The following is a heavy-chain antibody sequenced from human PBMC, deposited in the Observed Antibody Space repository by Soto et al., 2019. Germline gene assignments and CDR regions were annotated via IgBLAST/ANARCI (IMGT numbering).Heavy chain of an antibody. CDR1: GGSVSSTNFY. V-gene: IGHV4-61*01. CDR2: IYNSGTT. Sequence: ASETLSLTCTVSGGSVSSTNFYWSWIRQPPGKGLEWVAYIYNSGTTSHNPSLKSRVTISIDTSKNQFSLKLTSVTAADTAVYYCAREPRYSSGWFYFDNWGQGTLVTVSS. D-gene: IGHD6-19*01. J-gene: IGHJ4*02. CDR3: AREPRYSSGWFYFDN.